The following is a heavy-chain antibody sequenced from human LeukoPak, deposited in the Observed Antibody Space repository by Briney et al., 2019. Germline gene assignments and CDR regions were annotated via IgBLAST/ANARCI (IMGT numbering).Heavy chain of an antibody. CDR3: AKMDTAMGTNYFDY. V-gene: IGHV3-30*02. CDR1: GFTFSSYG. J-gene: IGHJ4*02. Sequence: GGSLRLSCAASGFTFSSYGMHWVRQAPGKGLEWVAFIRYDGSNKYYADSVKGRFTISRDNSKNTLYLQMNSLRAEDTAVYYCAKMDTAMGTNYFDYWGQGTLVTVSS. CDR2: IRYDGSNK. D-gene: IGHD5-18*01.